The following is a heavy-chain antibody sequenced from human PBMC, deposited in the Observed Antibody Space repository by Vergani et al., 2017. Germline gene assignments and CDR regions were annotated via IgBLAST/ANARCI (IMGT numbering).Heavy chain of an antibody. J-gene: IGHJ6*02. D-gene: IGHD3-9*01. CDR1: GGSFNTYY. Sequence: QVQLEESGPGLVKPSETLSLTCTVSGGSFNTYYWSWIRQSPGKGLEWIGYISSTGSTNYNPSLNSRVTMSVDTSKNQFSLKLRSVTAADTAVYFCARVMYRDGASTGCRIEGMDIWGQGTTVTISS. V-gene: IGHV4-59*13. CDR3: ARVMYRDGASTGCRIEGMDI. CDR2: ISSTGST.